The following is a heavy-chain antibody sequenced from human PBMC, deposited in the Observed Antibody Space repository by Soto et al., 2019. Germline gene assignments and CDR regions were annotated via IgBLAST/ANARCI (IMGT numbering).Heavy chain of an antibody. CDR1: GGSISSGGYH. D-gene: IGHD1-26*01. V-gene: IGHV4-30-4*08. J-gene: IGHJ5*01. CDR2: IYYVGST. Sequence: PSETLSLTCTVSGGSISSGGYHWNWIRQHPGKGLEWIGNIYYVGSTSYNPSLKSRVTISVDTSKNHFSLKLNSVTAADTAVYYCARNTTTVGWFDSWGPGTPVTVSS. CDR3: ARNTTTVGWFDS.